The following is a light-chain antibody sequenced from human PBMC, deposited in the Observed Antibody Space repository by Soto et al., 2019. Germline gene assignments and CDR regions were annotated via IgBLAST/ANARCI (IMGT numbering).Light chain of an antibody. CDR1: QSVLYSSNNKNY. V-gene: IGKV4-1*01. Sequence: DIVMTQSPDSLAVSLGERATINCKSSQSVLYSSNNKNYLVWYQQKPGQPPKLLIYWASTRESGVPDRFSGSGSGTDFTLTICSLQAEDVAVYYCQQYYSAPWTFGQGTKVEIK. CDR3: QQYYSAPWT. J-gene: IGKJ1*01. CDR2: WAS.